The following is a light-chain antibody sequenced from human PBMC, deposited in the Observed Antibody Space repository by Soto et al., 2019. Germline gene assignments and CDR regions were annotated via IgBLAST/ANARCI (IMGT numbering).Light chain of an antibody. CDR3: QQYGISPT. CDR1: QSVSSNY. V-gene: IGKV3-20*01. CDR2: DVS. J-gene: IGKJ1*01. Sequence: DIVLTQSPGTLSLSPGERATLSCRSSQSVSSNYLAWYQQKPDQAPRLVIYDVSGRATGIPDRFSGSGSGTDFTLTISRLEPEDSAVYYCQQYGISPTFGQGIKVEIK.